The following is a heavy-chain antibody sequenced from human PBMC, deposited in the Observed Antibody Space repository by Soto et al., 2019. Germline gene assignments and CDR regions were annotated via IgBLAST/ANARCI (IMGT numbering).Heavy chain of an antibody. J-gene: IGHJ6*02. CDR1: GYTFTSYD. D-gene: IGHD4-17*01. Sequence: SVKVACKASGYTFTSYDISWVRQAPGQGLEWMGWISASNGNTNYAQKLQGSVTMTTDTSTSTAYMELRSLRSDDTALYYCARDSTVTIVYYSYGMDVWGQGTTVTV. CDR3: ARDSTVTIVYYSYGMDV. V-gene: IGHV1-18*04. CDR2: ISASNGNT.